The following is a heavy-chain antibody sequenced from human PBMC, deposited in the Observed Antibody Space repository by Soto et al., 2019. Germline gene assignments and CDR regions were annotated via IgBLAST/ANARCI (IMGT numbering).Heavy chain of an antibody. Sequence: SETLSLTCAVYGGSFSGYYWSWIRQPPGKGLEWIGEINHSGSTNYNPSLKSRVTISVDTSKNQFSLKLSSVTAADTAVYYCARGLGSSADPTFDYWGQGXLVTVYS. J-gene: IGHJ4*02. CDR2: INHSGST. V-gene: IGHV4-34*01. CDR3: ARGLGSSADPTFDY. CDR1: GGSFSGYY. D-gene: IGHD6-6*01.